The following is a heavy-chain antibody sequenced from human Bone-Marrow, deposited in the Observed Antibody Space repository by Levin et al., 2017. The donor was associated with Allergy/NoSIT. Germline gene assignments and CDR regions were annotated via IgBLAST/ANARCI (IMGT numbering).Heavy chain of an antibody. CDR2: ISYDGSNK. J-gene: IGHJ2*01. D-gene: IGHD3-22*01. V-gene: IGHV3-30*18. CDR3: AKVPSYDSYWYFDL. Sequence: GRHGGRQRSGKGLEWVAVISYDGSNKYYADSVKGRFTISRDNSKNTLYLQMNSLRAEDTAVYYCAKVPSYDSYWYFDLWGRGTLVTVSS. CDR1: G.